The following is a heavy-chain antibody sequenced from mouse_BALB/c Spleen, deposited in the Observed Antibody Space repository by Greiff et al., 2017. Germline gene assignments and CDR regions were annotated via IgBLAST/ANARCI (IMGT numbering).Heavy chain of an antibody. Sequence: QVQLQQSGAELAKPGASVKMSCKASGYTFTSYWMHWVKQRPGQGLEWIGYINPSTGYTEYNQKFKDKATLTADKSSSTAYMQLSSLTSEDSAVYYCAREDGNYPWFAYGGQGTLVTVSA. CDR2: INPSTGYT. CDR3: AREDGNYPWFAY. V-gene: IGHV1-7*01. D-gene: IGHD2-1*01. J-gene: IGHJ3*01. CDR1: GYTFTSYW.